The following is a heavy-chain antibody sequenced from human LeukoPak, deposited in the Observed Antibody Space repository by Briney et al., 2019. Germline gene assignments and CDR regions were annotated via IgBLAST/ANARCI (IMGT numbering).Heavy chain of an antibody. J-gene: IGHJ4*02. Sequence: GGSLRLSCAASGFTVSSNYMSWVRQAPGKGLEWVSVIYSGGSTYYADSVKGRFTISRDNSKNTLYLQMNSLRAEDTAVYCCAGDGVAGLVPSDYWGQGTLVTISS. D-gene: IGHD6-19*01. V-gene: IGHV3-53*01. CDR2: IYSGGST. CDR3: AGDGVAGLVPSDY. CDR1: GFTVSSNY.